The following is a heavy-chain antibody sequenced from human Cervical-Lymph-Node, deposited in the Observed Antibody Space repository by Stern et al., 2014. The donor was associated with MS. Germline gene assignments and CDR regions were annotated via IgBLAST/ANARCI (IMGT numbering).Heavy chain of an antibody. D-gene: IGHD4-23*01. J-gene: IGHJ4*02. CDR2: ISSGSSYI. Sequence: EMQLVESGGGLVKPGGSLRLSCAASGFTFSSYSMNWVRQAPGKGLEWVASISSGSSYIDYADSLKGRFTISRDNAKNSLYLQMNSLRAEDTAVYYCARGRGGNYRYYFDYWGQGTLVTVSS. CDR3: ARGRGGNYRYYFDY. V-gene: IGHV3-21*01. CDR1: GFTFSSYS.